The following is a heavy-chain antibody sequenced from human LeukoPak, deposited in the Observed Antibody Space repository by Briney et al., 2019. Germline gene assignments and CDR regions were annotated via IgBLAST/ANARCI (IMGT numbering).Heavy chain of an antibody. J-gene: IGHJ4*02. CDR2: ISAYNGNT. D-gene: IGHD3-10*01. V-gene: IGHV1-18*01. CDR3: ARSAWFGELLV. Sequence: EASVKVSCKASGYTFTSYGISWVRQAPGQGLEWMGWISAYNGNTKYAQKLQGRVTMTTDTSTTTAYMELRSLRSDDTAVYYCARSAWFGELLVWGQGTLVTVSS. CDR1: GYTFTSYG.